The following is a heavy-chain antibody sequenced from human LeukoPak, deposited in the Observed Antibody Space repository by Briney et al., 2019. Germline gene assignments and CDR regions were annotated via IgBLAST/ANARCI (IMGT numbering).Heavy chain of an antibody. D-gene: IGHD2-15*01. J-gene: IGHJ4*02. CDR3: ARDCSGGSCYPDFGY. Sequence: SVKVSCKASGGTFSSYAISWVRQAPGQGLEWMGRIIPIFGIANYAQKFQGRVTITADKSTSTAYMELSSPRSEDTAVYYCARDCSGGSCYPDFGYWGQGTLVTVSS. CDR1: GGTFSSYA. V-gene: IGHV1-69*04. CDR2: IIPIFGIA.